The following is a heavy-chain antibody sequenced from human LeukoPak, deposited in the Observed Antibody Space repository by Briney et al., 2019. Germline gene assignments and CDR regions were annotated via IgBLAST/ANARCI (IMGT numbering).Heavy chain of an antibody. CDR3: ARTKWELPPKGAFDF. D-gene: IGHD1-26*01. Sequence: PGESLRLSCAASGFTFSSNSMNWVRQAPGKGLEWVSSISGESTYIVYADSVKGRFTTSRDNAKNSLFLQMDSLAPEDTAIYYCARTKWELPPKGAFDFWGQGTVVTVSP. J-gene: IGHJ3*01. CDR2: ISGESTYI. V-gene: IGHV3-21*01. CDR1: GFTFSSNS.